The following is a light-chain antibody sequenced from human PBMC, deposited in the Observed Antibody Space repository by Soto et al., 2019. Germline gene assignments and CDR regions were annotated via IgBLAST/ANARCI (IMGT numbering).Light chain of an antibody. Sequence: DIQMTQSPSSLSASVGDRVTITWRASQSISSYLNWYQQKPGKAPKLLIYAASSLQSGVPSRFSGSGSGTDFTLTISSLQPEDFATYYCQQSYSTLSFTFGPGTKVDIK. J-gene: IGKJ3*01. CDR3: QQSYSTLSFT. CDR1: QSISSY. CDR2: AAS. V-gene: IGKV1-39*01.